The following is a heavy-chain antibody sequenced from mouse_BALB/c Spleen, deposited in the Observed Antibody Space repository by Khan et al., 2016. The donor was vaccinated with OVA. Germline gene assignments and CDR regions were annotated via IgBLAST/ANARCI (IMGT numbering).Heavy chain of an antibody. D-gene: IGHD2-14*01. J-gene: IGHJ3*01. Sequence: QIQLVQSGAELARPGASVKMSCKASGYTFTSYTIRWIKERPGQGLEWIGYINPSNGYTNYNQKFRDKATLTTDKSSTTAYLQLSSLTSDDSAVYNCVRDGAYHRSDGWFAYWGQGTLVTVSA. CDR3: VRDGAYHRSDGWFAY. CDR2: INPSNGYT. CDR1: GYTFTSYT. V-gene: IGHV1-4*01.